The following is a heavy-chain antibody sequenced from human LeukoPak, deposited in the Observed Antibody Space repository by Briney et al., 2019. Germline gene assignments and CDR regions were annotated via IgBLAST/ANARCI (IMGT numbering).Heavy chain of an antibody. Sequence: PSQTPSLTCTVSGGSISSGGYYWSWIRQHPGKGLEWIGYIYYSGNTYYNPSLESRVTISVDTSKNQFSLKLSSVTAADTAVYYCARRHSSYNWFDPWGQGTLVTVSS. CDR1: GGSISSGGYY. V-gene: IGHV4-31*03. CDR2: IYYSGNT. J-gene: IGHJ5*02. CDR3: ARRHSSYNWFDP.